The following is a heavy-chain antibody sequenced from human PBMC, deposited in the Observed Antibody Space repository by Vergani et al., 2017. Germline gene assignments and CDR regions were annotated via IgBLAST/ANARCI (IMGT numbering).Heavy chain of an antibody. D-gene: IGHD1-26*01. CDR1: GFTFSSYA. CDR3: AKVVGATSYYYYYMDV. Sequence: EVQLLESGGGLVQPGGSLRLSCAASGFTFSSYAMSWVRQAPGKGLEWVSAISGSGGSTYYADSVKGRFTISRDNSKNTLYLQMNSLRAEDTAVYYCAKVVGATSYYYYYMDVWGKGTTVTVSS. V-gene: IGHV3-23*01. CDR2: ISGSGGST. J-gene: IGHJ6*03.